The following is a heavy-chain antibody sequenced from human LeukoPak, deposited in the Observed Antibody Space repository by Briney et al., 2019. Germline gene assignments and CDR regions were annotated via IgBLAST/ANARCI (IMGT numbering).Heavy chain of an antibody. CDR1: GFTFSSYS. CDR2: ISSSSSYI. V-gene: IGHV3-21*04. Sequence: GGSLRLSCAASGFTFSSYSMNWVRQAPGKGLEWVSSISSSSSYIYYADSVKGRFTISRDNAKNSLYLQMNSLRAEDTAVYYCAKEGRNYYGSGSYRGDWFDPWGQGTLVTVSS. J-gene: IGHJ5*02. D-gene: IGHD3-10*01. CDR3: AKEGRNYYGSGSYRGDWFDP.